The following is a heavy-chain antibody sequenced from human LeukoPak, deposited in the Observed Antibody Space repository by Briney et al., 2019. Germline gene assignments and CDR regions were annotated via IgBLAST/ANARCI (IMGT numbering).Heavy chain of an antibody. CDR1: GGSFSGYY. D-gene: IGHD3-10*01. Sequence: PSETLSLTCAVYGGSFSGYYWSWIRQPPGKGLEWIGEINHSGSTNYNPSLKSRVTISVDTSKNQFSLKLSSVTAADTAVYYCARRKVRGVIGRASQTGNWFDPWGQGTLVTVSS. CDR3: ARRKVRGVIGRASQTGNWFDP. V-gene: IGHV4-34*01. J-gene: IGHJ5*02. CDR2: INHSGST.